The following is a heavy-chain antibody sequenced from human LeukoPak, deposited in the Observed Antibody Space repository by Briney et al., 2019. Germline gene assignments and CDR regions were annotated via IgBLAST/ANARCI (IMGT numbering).Heavy chain of an antibody. CDR2: ISSDGSST. Sequence: GGSLRLSCAASGFTFRNHWMHWVRQTPGKGLVWVSRISSDGSSTTYADSVKGRFTISRDNAKTTLYLQMNNLRAEDTAMYYCARDQRVTGRPDIDYWGQGTLVIVSS. CDR3: ARDQRVTGRPDIDY. D-gene: IGHD6-6*01. V-gene: IGHV3-74*03. J-gene: IGHJ4*02. CDR1: GFTFRNHW.